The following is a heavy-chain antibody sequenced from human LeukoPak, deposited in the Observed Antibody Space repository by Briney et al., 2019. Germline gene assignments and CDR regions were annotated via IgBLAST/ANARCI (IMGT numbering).Heavy chain of an antibody. V-gene: IGHV4-61*01. CDR3: ASRDSSGYTYDY. D-gene: IGHD3-22*01. Sequence: SETLSLTCTVSGASVSSASYWTWIRQPPGKGVEWIAHIYNGVNTNYNPSLKSRVTISVDTSKNQFSLRLNSVTAADTAVYYCASRDSSGYTYDYWGQGTLVTVSS. J-gene: IGHJ4*02. CDR1: GASVSSASY. CDR2: IYNGVNT.